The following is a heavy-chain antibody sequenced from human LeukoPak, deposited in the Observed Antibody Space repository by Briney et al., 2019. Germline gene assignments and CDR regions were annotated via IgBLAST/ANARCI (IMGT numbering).Heavy chain of an antibody. Sequence: ASVKVFCKVSGYTLTELSMHWVGQAPGKGLDWMGGFDPEDGETIYAQKFQGRVTMTEDTSTDTAYMELSSLRSEDTAVYYCATDRYSISWYTFDYWGQGTLVTVSS. J-gene: IGHJ4*02. CDR3: ATDRYSISWYTFDY. V-gene: IGHV1-24*01. D-gene: IGHD6-13*01. CDR1: GYTLTELS. CDR2: FDPEDGET.